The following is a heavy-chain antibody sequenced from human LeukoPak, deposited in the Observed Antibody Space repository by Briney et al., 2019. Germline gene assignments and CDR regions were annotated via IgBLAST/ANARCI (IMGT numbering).Heavy chain of an antibody. J-gene: IGHJ4*02. CDR2: ISGSGGST. D-gene: IGHD5-24*01. Sequence: GGSLRLSCAASGFTFSSYAMSWVRQAPGKGLEWVSAISGSGGSTYYADSVRGRFTISRDNSKNTLYLQMNSLRAEDTAVYYCAKALKQREGYNYVFDSWGKGTLVTVSS. CDR1: GFTFSSYA. CDR3: AKALKQREGYNYVFDS. V-gene: IGHV3-23*01.